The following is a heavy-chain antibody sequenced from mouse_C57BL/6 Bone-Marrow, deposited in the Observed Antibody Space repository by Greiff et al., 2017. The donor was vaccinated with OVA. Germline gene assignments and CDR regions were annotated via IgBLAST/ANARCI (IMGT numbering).Heavy chain of an antibody. CDR2: IHPNSGST. CDR1: GYTFTSYW. CDR3: ARTFYIVTTVVAGGY. Sequence: QVQLQQPGAELVKPGASVKLSCKASGYTFTSYWMHWVKQRPGQGLEWIGMIHPNSGSTNYNEKLKSKATLTVDKSSSTAYMQLSSLTSEDSAVYYCARTFYIVTTVVAGGYWGQGTTLTVSS. V-gene: IGHV1-64*01. D-gene: IGHD1-1*01. J-gene: IGHJ2*01.